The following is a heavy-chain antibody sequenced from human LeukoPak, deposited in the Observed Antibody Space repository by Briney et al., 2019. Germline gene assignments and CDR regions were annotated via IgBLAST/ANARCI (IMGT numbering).Heavy chain of an antibody. CDR3: AKGQDSSSWSQFLTN. J-gene: IGHJ4*02. CDR1: GFTFSSYA. V-gene: IGHV3-23*01. CDR2: ISGSGGST. Sequence: GGSLRLSCAASGFTFSSYAMSWVRQAPGKGLEWVSAISGSGGSTYYADSVKGRFTISRDNSKSTLYLQMNSLRAEDTAVYYCAKGQDSSSWSQFLTNWGQGTLVTVSS. D-gene: IGHD6-13*01.